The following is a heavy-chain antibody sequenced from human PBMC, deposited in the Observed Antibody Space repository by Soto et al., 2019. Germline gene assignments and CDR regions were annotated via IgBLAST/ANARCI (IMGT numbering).Heavy chain of an antibody. D-gene: IGHD3-22*01. CDR1: GFTFSSYA. CDR3: ANSYDSSGYYHQLDY. Sequence: GGSLRLSCAASGFTFSSYAMSWVRQAPGKGLEWVSAISGSGGSTYYADSVKGRFTISRDNSKNTLYLQMNSLRAEDTAVYYCANSYDSSGYYHQLDYWGQGTLVTVSS. V-gene: IGHV3-23*01. CDR2: ISGSGGST. J-gene: IGHJ4*02.